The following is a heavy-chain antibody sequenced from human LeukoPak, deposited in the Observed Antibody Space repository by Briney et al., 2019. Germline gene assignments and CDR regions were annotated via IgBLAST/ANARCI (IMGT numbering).Heavy chain of an antibody. CDR3: ARDGSRVQYSSGWFLDY. D-gene: IGHD6-19*01. CDR2: INAGNGNT. Sequence: ASVTVSCKASGYTFHSYAMHWVRQAPGQRLEGVGWINAGNGNTKYSQKFQGRVTMTTDTSTSTAYMELRSLRSDDTAVYYCARDGSRVQYSSGWFLDYWGQGTLVTVSS. V-gene: IGHV1-3*01. J-gene: IGHJ4*02. CDR1: GYTFHSYA.